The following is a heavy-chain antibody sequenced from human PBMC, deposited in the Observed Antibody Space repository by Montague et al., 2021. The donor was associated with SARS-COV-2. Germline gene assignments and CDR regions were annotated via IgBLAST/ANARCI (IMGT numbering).Heavy chain of an antibody. Sequence: CAISGDSVSRNSPAWNWIRQSPSRGLEWLGRTYYRSKWNTDYAVSVKSRITISPDTSKNQFSLHLNSVTPEDTAVYYCARGWNYAFDIWSQGTMVTVSS. D-gene: IGHD1-7*01. J-gene: IGHJ3*02. CDR1: GDSVSRNSPA. V-gene: IGHV6-1*01. CDR3: ARGWNYAFDI. CDR2: TYYRSKWNT.